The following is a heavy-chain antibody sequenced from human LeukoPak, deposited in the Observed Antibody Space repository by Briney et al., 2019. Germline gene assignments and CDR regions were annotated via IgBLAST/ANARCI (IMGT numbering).Heavy chain of an antibody. CDR1: GGSFSGYY. J-gene: IGHJ5*02. Sequence: PSETLSLTCAVSGGSFSGYYWSWIRQPPGKGLEWIGEINHSGSTNYNPSLKSRVTISVDTSKNQFSLKLSSVTAADTAVYYCASVRIAVTWNWFDPWGQGTLVTVSS. V-gene: IGHV4-34*01. D-gene: IGHD4-17*01. CDR2: INHSGST. CDR3: ASVRIAVTWNWFDP.